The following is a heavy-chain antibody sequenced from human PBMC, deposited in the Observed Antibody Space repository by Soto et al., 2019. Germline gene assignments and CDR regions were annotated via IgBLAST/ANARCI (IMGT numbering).Heavy chain of an antibody. V-gene: IGHV3-33*01. D-gene: IGHD2-2*01. CDR1: GFTFNKYV. Sequence: GGSLRLSWVTSGFTFNKYVIHWVRQAPGKGLEWVAVMWAGGRKENYADSVKGRFTMSRDLSKNTLYLQMDSLRAEDTAVYYCARDIDTSSHFGWFDPWGQGTLVTVSS. J-gene: IGHJ5*02. CDR3: ARDIDTSSHFGWFDP. CDR2: MWAGGRKE.